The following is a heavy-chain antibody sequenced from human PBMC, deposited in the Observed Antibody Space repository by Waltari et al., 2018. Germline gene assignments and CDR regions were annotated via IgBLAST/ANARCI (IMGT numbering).Heavy chain of an antibody. CDR3: AKREIGDPFDT. CDR2: VIPIYGTP. V-gene: IGHV1-69*12. Sequence: QVQLVQSGAEVKQPGSSVKVSCKASGGPFGSYAITWVRQAPGQGLEWLGGVIPIYGTPNYEAKFQGRVTESADASTTTAYLEVRSLKSEDTAVYYCAKREIGDPFDTWGQGTLVTVSS. J-gene: IGHJ3*02. D-gene: IGHD1-26*01. CDR1: GGPFGSYA.